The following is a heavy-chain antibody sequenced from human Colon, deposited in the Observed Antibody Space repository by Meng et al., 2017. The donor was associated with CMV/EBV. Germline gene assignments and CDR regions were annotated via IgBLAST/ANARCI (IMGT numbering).Heavy chain of an antibody. CDR2: ITTSGGGR. J-gene: IGHJ5*02. CDR3: AKSTPDHFDYYFGA. Sequence: GESLKISCAASGFTFSNCAMTWVRQAPGKRLEWVSAITTSGGGRYYAASVKGLFTISRDKSQNTLYLQMNSLGADDTAIYYCAKSTPDHFDYYFGAWAQGILVTVSS. CDR1: GFTFSNCA. V-gene: IGHV3-23*01. D-gene: IGHD3-9*01.